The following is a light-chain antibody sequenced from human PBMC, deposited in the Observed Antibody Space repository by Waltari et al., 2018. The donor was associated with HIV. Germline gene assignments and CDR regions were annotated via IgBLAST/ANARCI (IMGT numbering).Light chain of an antibody. CDR3: QQFYSSPLT. V-gene: IGKV4-1*01. CDR1: QSLLNTSNNQNC. J-gene: IGKJ2*01. CDR2: WAS. Sequence: DIVMTQSPDSLALSLGERATINCKSSQSLLNTSNNQNCLAWYQQKPGQPPKLLIYWASTRESGVPDRFSGSESETDFTLTISGLQAEDVAVYYCQQFYSSPLTFGQGTSLEIK.